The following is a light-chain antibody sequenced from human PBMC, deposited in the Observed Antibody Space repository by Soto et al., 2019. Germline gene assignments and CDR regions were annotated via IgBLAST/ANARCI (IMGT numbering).Light chain of an antibody. J-gene: IGLJ1*01. CDR2: ENN. V-gene: IGLV1-40*01. CDR1: SSNIGAGYE. Sequence: QSVLTQPPSVSEAPGQRVTISCTGSSSNIGAGYEAHWYQPVPGTAPKLLIYENNNRPSGVPDRFSGSKSGTSASLAITGHQAEDVAEYYCQSYDSSLSGYVFGTGTKVTVL. CDR3: QSYDSSLSGYV.